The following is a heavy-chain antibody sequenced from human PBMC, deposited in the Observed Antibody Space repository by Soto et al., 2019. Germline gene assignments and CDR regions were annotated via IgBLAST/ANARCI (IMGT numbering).Heavy chain of an antibody. Sequence: PSETLSLTCTVSGGSINSGGFYWGWIRQPPGKGLEWIGSIYYSGSTYYNPSLKSRVTISVDTSKNQFSLKLSSVTAADTAVYYCARRGSGSYSDYWGQGTLVTVSS. CDR1: GGSINSGGFY. J-gene: IGHJ4*02. V-gene: IGHV4-39*01. CDR2: IYYSGST. CDR3: ARRGSGSYSDY. D-gene: IGHD1-26*01.